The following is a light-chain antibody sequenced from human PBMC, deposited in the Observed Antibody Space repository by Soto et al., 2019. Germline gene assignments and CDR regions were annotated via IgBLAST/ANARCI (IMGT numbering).Light chain of an antibody. Sequence: DIQMTPSRSTLSASVLYIVNITFRASQSISSWLAWYQQKPGKAPKLLIYKASSLESGVPSRFSGSGSVTEFTLTISSLQPDDFATYYCQQYNSYPWTFGQGTKV. J-gene: IGKJ1*01. V-gene: IGKV1-5*03. CDR1: QSISSW. CDR3: QQYNSYPWT. CDR2: KAS.